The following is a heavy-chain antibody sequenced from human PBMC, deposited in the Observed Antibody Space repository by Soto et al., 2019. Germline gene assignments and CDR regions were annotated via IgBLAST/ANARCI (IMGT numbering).Heavy chain of an antibody. CDR3: AHRRLTYYDILTGYRDYYFDY. D-gene: IGHD3-9*01. V-gene: IGHV2-5*02. CDR1: GFSLSTSGVG. Sequence: GPTLVNPTQTLTLTCTFSGFSLSTSGVGVGWIRQPPGKALEWLALIYWDDAKRYSPSLKSRLTITKDTSKNQVVLTMTNMDPVDTATYYCAHRRLTYYDILTGYRDYYFDYWGQGTLVTVSS. CDR2: IYWDDAK. J-gene: IGHJ4*02.